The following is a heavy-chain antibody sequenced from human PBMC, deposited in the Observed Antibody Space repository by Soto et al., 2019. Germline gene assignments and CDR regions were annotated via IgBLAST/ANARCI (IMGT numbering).Heavy chain of an antibody. CDR2: INHSGST. J-gene: IGHJ5*02. Sequence: QVQLQQWGAGLLKPSETLSLTCAVYGGSFSGYYWSWIRQPPGKGLEWIGEINHSGSTNYNPSLKSRVTISVDTSKNQFSLKLSSVTAADTAVYYWARGPGARFDPWGQGTLVTVSS. CDR1: GGSFSGYY. CDR3: ARGPGARFDP. V-gene: IGHV4-34*01.